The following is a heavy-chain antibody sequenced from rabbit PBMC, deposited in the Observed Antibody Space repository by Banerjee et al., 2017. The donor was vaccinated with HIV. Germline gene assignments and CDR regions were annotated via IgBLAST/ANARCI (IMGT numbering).Heavy chain of an antibody. D-gene: IGHD2-1*01. J-gene: IGHJ4*01. CDR1: GFSFSSSYY. CDR2: IYNGDGST. Sequence: QEQLVESGGGLVQPEGSLTLTCTASGFSFSSSYYMYWVRQAPGKGLEWIGCIYNGDGSTYYAGWAKGRVTSAKPSSAAVTLQMTSLTAADTASYFCARDLYGDYGYGGYGLRGQGTLVAVS. CDR3: ARDLYGDYGYGGYGL. V-gene: IGHV1S45*01.